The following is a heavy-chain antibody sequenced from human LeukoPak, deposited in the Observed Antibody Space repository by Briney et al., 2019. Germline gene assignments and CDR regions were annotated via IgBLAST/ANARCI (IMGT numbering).Heavy chain of an antibody. CDR3: ARDGCSGGSCYGIDY. V-gene: IGHV3-33*01. Sequence: GRSLRLSCAASGCTFSSYGMHWVRQAPGKGLEWVAVIWYDGSDKYYADSVKGRFTISRDNSKNTLYLQMNSLRAEDTAVYYCARDGCSGGSCYGIDYWGQGTLVTVSS. CDR2: IWYDGSDK. D-gene: IGHD2-15*01. CDR1: GCTFSSYG. J-gene: IGHJ4*02.